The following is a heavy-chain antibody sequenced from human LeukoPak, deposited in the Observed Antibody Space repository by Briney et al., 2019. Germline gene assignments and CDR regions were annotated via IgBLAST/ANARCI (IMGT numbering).Heavy chain of an antibody. CDR3: ARDAGGDGYNWVFYYYYGMDV. V-gene: IGHV3-48*01. D-gene: IGHD5-24*01. Sequence: GGSLRLSCAASGFTFSSYSMNWVRQAPGKGLEWVSYISSSSSTIYYADSVKGRFTISRDNAKNSLYLQMNSLRAEDTAVYYCARDAGGDGYNWVFYYYYGMDVWGQGTTVTVSS. CDR1: GFTFSSYS. J-gene: IGHJ6*02. CDR2: ISSSSSTI.